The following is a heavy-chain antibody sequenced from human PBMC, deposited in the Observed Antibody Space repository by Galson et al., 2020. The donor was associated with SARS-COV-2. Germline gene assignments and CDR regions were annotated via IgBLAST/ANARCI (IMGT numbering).Heavy chain of an antibody. D-gene: IGHD6-13*01. CDR3: MRSHSSSWYSPNFYDGLEV. V-gene: IGHV4-39*07. Sequence: SQTLSLTCTVSGGSISSGSYYWGWTRQSPGKGLEWIASIYYSGGPNYNPSLNSRVTVSVDKSKNQFSLKLSSVTAADTAVYYCMRSHSSSWYSPNFYDGLEVWGRGTKVTVSS. CDR1: GGSISSGSYY. CDR2: IYYSGGP. J-gene: IGHJ6*02.